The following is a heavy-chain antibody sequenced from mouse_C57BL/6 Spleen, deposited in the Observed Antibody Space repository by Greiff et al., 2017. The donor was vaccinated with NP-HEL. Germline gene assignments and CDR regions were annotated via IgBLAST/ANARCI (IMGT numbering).Heavy chain of an antibody. CDR2: IYPGDGDT. CDR1: GYAFSSYW. Sequence: VQLKESGAELVKPGASVKISCKASGYAFSSYWMNWVKQRPGKGLEWIGQIYPGDGDTNYNGKFKGKATLTADKSSSTAYMQLSSLTSEDSAVYFCARYYYDYDGYFDYWGQGTTLTVSS. J-gene: IGHJ2*01. D-gene: IGHD2-4*01. V-gene: IGHV1-80*01. CDR3: ARYYYDYDGYFDY.